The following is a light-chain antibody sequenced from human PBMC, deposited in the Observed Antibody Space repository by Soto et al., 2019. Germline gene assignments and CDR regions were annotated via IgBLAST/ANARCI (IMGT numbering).Light chain of an antibody. Sequence: EIVMTQSPATLSVSPGERATLPFRASQSVNNNLAWYQQKPGQAPSLLIYGASTRATGIPARFSGSGSGTEFTLTISSLQSEDFAVYYCQQYGSSPTFGQGTRVEIK. CDR2: GAS. CDR3: QQYGSSPT. CDR1: QSVNNN. J-gene: IGKJ1*01. V-gene: IGKV3-15*01.